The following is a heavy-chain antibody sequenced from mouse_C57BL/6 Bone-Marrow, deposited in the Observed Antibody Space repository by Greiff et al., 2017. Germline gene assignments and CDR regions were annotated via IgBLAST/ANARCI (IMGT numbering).Heavy chain of an antibody. Sequence: VQLQQSGAELVKPGASVKLSCTASGFNINDYYMHWVKQRTEQGLEWIGRIDPEDGETKYAPKFQGKATITADTSSNTAYLQLSSLTSEDTAVYYCVLDSSGYEGAYWGQGTLVTVSA. J-gene: IGHJ3*01. CDR3: VLDSSGYEGAY. V-gene: IGHV14-2*01. CDR1: GFNINDYY. CDR2: IDPEDGET. D-gene: IGHD3-2*02.